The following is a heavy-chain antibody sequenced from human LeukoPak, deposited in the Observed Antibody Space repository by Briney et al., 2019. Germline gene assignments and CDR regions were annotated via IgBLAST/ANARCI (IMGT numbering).Heavy chain of an antibody. Sequence: GGSLRLSCAASGFTFTNHWMHWVRQAPGKGLVWVALLSPAGSNKYYADSVKGRFTISRDNSKNTLYLEMDRLRAEDTAVFYCATEKGGEAFDIWGQGTMVTVSS. J-gene: IGHJ3*02. CDR1: GFTFTNHW. D-gene: IGHD3-10*01. V-gene: IGHV3-30*03. CDR3: ATEKGGEAFDI. CDR2: LSPAGSNK.